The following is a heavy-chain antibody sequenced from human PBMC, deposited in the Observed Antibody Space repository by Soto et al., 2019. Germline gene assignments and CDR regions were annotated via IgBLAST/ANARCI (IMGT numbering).Heavy chain of an antibody. CDR2: ISAYNGNT. J-gene: IGHJ5*02. CDR3: ARDLYPAASYNWFDP. V-gene: IGHV1-18*01. D-gene: IGHD2-2*01. Sequence: GASVKVSCKASGYTFTSYGISWVRQAPGQGLEWMGWISAYNGNTNYAQKLQGRVTMTTDTSTSTAYMELRSLRSDDTAVYYCARDLYPAASYNWFDPWGQGTLVTVSS. CDR1: GYTFTSYG.